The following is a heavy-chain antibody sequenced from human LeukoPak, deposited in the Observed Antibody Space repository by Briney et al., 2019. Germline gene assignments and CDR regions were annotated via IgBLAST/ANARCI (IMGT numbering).Heavy chain of an antibody. CDR1: GGSFSGYY. CDR2: INHSGST. CDR3: ARQPDIVVVPAWMWEQQLGKYYYGMDV. J-gene: IGHJ6*02. D-gene: IGHD2-2*01. Sequence: SETLSLTCAVYGGSFSGYYWSWIRQPPGKGLEWIGEINHSGSTNYSPSLKSRVTISVDTSKNQFSLKLSSVTAADTAVYYCARQPDIVVVPAWMWEQQLGKYYYGMDVWGQGTTVTVSS. V-gene: IGHV4-34*01.